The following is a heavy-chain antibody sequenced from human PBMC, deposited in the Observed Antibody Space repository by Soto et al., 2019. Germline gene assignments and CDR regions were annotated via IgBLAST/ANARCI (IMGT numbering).Heavy chain of an antibody. CDR3: AKDRDYPRDYFHY. CDR1: GFTLGRYG. Sequence: GGSLRLSCAASGFTLGRYGMSWVRQAPGKGLEWVSAVSPNGQGIYYADSVRGRFTISRDFSKNTVFLHMDSLRAEDTAVYYCAKDRDYPRDYFHYWGQGTLVAVSS. CDR2: VSPNGQGI. J-gene: IGHJ4*02. D-gene: IGHD3-10*01. V-gene: IGHV3-23*01.